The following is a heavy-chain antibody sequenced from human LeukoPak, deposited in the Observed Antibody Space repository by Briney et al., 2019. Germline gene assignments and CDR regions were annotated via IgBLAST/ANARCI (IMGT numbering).Heavy chain of an antibody. CDR2: ISTVSTYT. D-gene: IGHD6-25*01. CDR1: GFTFSDYS. Sequence: GGSLRLSCAASGFTFSDYSMNWVRQAPGKGLEWVASISTVSTYTFYAESLKGRISISRDNAKNPLILQMSSLRADDTAVYYCTRDGSGYYYYHYMDVWGKGTTVTVSS. J-gene: IGHJ6*03. V-gene: IGHV3-21*01. CDR3: TRDGSGYYYYHYMDV.